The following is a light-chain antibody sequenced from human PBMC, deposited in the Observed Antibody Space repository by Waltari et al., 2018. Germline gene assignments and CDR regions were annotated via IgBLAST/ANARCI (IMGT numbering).Light chain of an antibody. CDR3: QQFYSSPPT. CDR1: QSVLYNASNKNS. CDR2: WAS. Sequence: DIVMTQSPDALAVSLDDRATISREHRQSVLYNASNKNSLAWYQQKPRQPPKLLMHWASTRESVVPDRFSGCGSGTHFSLTLSSLQAEDVAVSYCQQFYSSPPTFGQGTKVEI. J-gene: IGKJ1*01. V-gene: IGKV4-1*01.